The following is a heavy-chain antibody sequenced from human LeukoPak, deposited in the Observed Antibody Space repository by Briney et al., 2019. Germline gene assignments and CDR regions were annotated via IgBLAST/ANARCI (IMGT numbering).Heavy chain of an antibody. V-gene: IGHV3-11*01. CDR3: AKIVGAMNLYFDY. CDR1: GFTFSDYY. D-gene: IGHD1-26*01. Sequence: GGSLRLSCAASGFTFSDYYMSWIRQAPGKGLEWVSYISSSGSTIYYADSVKGRFTISRDNAKNSLYLQMNSLRAEDTAVYYCAKIVGAMNLYFDYWGQGTLVTVSS. CDR2: ISSSGSTI. J-gene: IGHJ4*02.